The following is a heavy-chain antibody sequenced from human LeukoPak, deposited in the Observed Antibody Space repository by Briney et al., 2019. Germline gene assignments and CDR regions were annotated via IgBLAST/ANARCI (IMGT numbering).Heavy chain of an antibody. V-gene: IGHV1-69*05. Sequence: SVKVSCKASGYTFTRYGISWVRQAPGQGLEWMGGIFPIFGRASYAQKFQGRVTITTDESTSTAYMELSSLRSENTGGDYCARVGYCSSTRCYAAFDIWGQGTMVTVSS. D-gene: IGHD2-2*01. CDR1: GYTFTRYG. J-gene: IGHJ3*02. CDR3: ARVGYCSSTRCYAAFDI. CDR2: IFPIFGRA.